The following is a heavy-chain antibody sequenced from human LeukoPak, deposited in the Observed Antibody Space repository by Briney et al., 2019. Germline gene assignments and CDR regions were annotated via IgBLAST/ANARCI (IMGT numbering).Heavy chain of an antibody. Sequence: SETLSLTCTVSGGSISSGSYYWSWICQPPGKGLEWIGEINHSGSTNYNPSLKSRVTISVDTSKNQFSLKLSSVTAADTAVYYCARRVVRGVKDYWGQGTLVTVSS. D-gene: IGHD3-10*01. J-gene: IGHJ4*02. CDR1: GGSISSGSYY. CDR2: INHSGST. CDR3: ARRVVRGVKDY. V-gene: IGHV4-39*07.